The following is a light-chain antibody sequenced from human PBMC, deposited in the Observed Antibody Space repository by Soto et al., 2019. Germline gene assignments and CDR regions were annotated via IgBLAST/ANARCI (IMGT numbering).Light chain of an antibody. Sequence: QSVLTQPPSASGTPGQRVTISCSGSSSNIGSNFVYWYQQFPGTAPKLLIYRNNQRPSGVPDRFSGSESGTSASLAISGLPSEDEADYYCAAWDDSLSGWVFGGGTQLTVL. V-gene: IGLV1-47*01. CDR3: AAWDDSLSGWV. J-gene: IGLJ3*02. CDR2: RNN. CDR1: SSNIGSNF.